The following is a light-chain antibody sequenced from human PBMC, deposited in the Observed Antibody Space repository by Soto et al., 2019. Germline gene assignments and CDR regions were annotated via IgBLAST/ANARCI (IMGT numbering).Light chain of an antibody. V-gene: IGKV1-39*01. CDR3: QQSYSTTWT. Sequence: DIQMTQSPSSLSASVGDRVTITVLASQSISSYLNWYQQKPGKAPKLLIYAASSLQSGVPSRFSGSGSETDFTLTISSLQPEDFATYSCQQSYSTTWTFGQGTKVDIK. J-gene: IGKJ1*01. CDR1: QSISSY. CDR2: AAS.